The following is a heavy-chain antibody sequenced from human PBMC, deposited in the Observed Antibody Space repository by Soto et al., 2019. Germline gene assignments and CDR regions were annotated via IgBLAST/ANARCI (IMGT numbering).Heavy chain of an antibody. D-gene: IGHD6-13*01. Sequence: EVQLVESGGGLVKPGGSLRLSCAAPGFTFSSYSTNWVRQAPGKGLEWVSSITGSSSYIYYADSVKGRFTISRDNAKNSLYLQMNSLRAEDTAVYYCARVNIAAAGTLDYWGLGTLVTVSS. CDR2: ITGSSSYI. CDR3: ARVNIAAAGTLDY. V-gene: IGHV3-21*01. J-gene: IGHJ4*02. CDR1: GFTFSSYS.